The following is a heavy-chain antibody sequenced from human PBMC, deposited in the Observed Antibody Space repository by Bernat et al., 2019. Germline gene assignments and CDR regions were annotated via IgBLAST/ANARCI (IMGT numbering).Heavy chain of an antibody. CDR3: ARSHSSSWYRFDY. CDR2: IYYSGST. V-gene: IGHV4-39*01. D-gene: IGHD6-13*01. Sequence: QVQLQESGPGLVKPSGTLSLTCAVSGGSISSSSYYWGWIRQPPGKGLEWIGSIYYSGSTYYNPSLKSRVTISVDTSKNQFSLKLSSVTAADPAVYYCARSHSSSWYRFDYWGQGTLVTVSS. CDR1: GGSISSSSYY. J-gene: IGHJ4*02.